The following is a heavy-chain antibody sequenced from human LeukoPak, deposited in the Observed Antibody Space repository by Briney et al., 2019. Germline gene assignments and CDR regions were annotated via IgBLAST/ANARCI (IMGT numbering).Heavy chain of an antibody. J-gene: IGHJ4*02. D-gene: IGHD1-1*01. Sequence: PWGSLRLSCAASGFTFSSYWMSWVRQALGRGLEWVANIKLDGSEKWYAESVKGRFTISRDNAKTSLFMQMNSLRAEDAAVYYCARDAWKDRYFDYWGQGTLVTVSS. V-gene: IGHV3-7*01. CDR1: GFTFSSYW. CDR3: ARDAWKDRYFDY. CDR2: IKLDGSEK.